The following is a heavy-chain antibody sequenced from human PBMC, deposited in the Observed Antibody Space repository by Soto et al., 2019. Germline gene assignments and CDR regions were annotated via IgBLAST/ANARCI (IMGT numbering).Heavy chain of an antibody. CDR1: GFTFSNYA. V-gene: IGHV3-23*01. CDR3: ARSIAAAGGDYFDY. D-gene: IGHD6-13*01. J-gene: IGHJ4*02. CDR2: ISGSGGST. Sequence: GGSLRLSCAASGFTFSNYAMSWVRQAPGKGLEWVSTISGSGGSTYYADSVKGRFTISRDNSRSTLHLQMNSLRAEDTAVYYCARSIAAAGGDYFDYWGQGTLVTVSS.